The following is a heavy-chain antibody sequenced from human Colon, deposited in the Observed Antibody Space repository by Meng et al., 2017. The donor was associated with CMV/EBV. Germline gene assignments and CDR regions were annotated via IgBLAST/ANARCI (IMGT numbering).Heavy chain of an antibody. CDR3: ARAKSIFYASGTFGF. CDR2: INPNSGAT. Sequence: ASVKVSCKASGYTFTGYYMHWVRQAPGQGLEWMGWINPNSGATNYAQKFQGRVTMTRDTSISTAYLELSSLGSDDTAVFYCARAKSIFYASGTFGFWGQGTLVTVSS. V-gene: IGHV1-2*02. CDR1: GYTFTGYY. J-gene: IGHJ4*02. D-gene: IGHD3-10*01.